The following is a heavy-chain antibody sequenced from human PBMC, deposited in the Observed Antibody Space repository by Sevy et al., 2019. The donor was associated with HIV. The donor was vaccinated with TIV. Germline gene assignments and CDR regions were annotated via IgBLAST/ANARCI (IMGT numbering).Heavy chain of an antibody. Sequence: GGYLRLSCAASGFTFRIYGMHWVRQAPGKGLEWVAVISYDGSNKYYADSVKGRFTISRDNSKNTLYLQMNSLRAEDTAVYYCAKDRSRYYESSGYSDYWGQGTLVTVSS. CDR3: AKDRSRYYESSGYSDY. D-gene: IGHD3-22*01. CDR1: GFTFRIYG. J-gene: IGHJ4*02. CDR2: ISYDGSNK. V-gene: IGHV3-30*18.